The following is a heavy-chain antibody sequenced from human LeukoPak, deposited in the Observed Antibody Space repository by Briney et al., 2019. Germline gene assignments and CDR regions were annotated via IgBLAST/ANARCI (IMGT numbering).Heavy chain of an antibody. CDR3: ARGARITIFGVVVPNFDY. Sequence: ASVKVSCKASGYTFTSYDINWVRQATGQGLEWMGWMNPNSGNTGYVQKFQGRVSMTTNNSISTAYMELSSLRSEVTAVYYCARGARITIFGVVVPNFDYWGQGTLVTVSS. CDR1: GYTFTSYD. D-gene: IGHD3-3*01. V-gene: IGHV1-8*01. J-gene: IGHJ4*02. CDR2: MNPNSGNT.